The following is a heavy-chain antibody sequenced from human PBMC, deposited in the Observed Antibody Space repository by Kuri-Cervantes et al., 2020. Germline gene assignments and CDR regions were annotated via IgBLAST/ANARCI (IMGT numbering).Heavy chain of an antibody. CDR1: GGSISSGGYY. CDR2: TYYSGST. D-gene: IGHD4-17*01. J-gene: IGHJ6*02. CDR3: ARDLQGSPDDYGDYVFDYGMDV. Sequence: SCTVSGGSISSGGYYWSWIRQHPGKGLEWIGYTYYSGSTYYNPSLKSRVTISVDTSKNQFSLKLSSVTAADTAVYYCARDLQGSPDDYGDYVFDYGMDVWGQGTTVTVSS. V-gene: IGHV4-31*02.